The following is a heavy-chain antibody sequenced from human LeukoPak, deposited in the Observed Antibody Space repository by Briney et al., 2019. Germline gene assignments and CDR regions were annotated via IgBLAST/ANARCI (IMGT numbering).Heavy chain of an antibody. CDR1: GFTFSSHW. J-gene: IGHJ4*02. CDR3: AKDNIVVVPAAGGFDY. CDR2: INTDGSTT. V-gene: IGHV3-74*01. Sequence: GGSLRLSCAASGFTFSSHWMHWVRQAPGKGLVWVSRINTDGSTTNYADSVKGRFTISRDNAKNTLYLQMDSLRAEDTAVYYCAKDNIVVVPAAGGFDYWGQGTLVTVSS. D-gene: IGHD2-2*01.